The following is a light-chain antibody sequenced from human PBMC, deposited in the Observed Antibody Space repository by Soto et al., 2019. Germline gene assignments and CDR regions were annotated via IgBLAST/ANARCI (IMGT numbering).Light chain of an antibody. J-gene: IGKJ2*01. CDR2: GAS. CDR3: QQYYSIPFT. Sequence: DFVMTQAPDSLAVSLGERATINCKSSQSVLYNSNNKNHLGWFQQKPGHPPKLLIYGASFRPCGVPDRFSGSGSGTDFTLTISSLQAEDVAVYYCQQYYSIPFTFGQGTKLEI. CDR1: QSVLYNSNNKNH. V-gene: IGKV4-1*01.